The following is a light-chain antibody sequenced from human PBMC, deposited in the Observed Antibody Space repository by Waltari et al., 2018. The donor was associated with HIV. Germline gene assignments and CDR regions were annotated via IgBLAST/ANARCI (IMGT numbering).Light chain of an antibody. J-gene: IGKJ4*01. CDR1: ENISRY. CDR3: QQSINWLS. Sequence: EVVLKQSPATLSLSPGERAPLSWSARENISRYLAWYQQRPGQAPRLLLYDAVNRAAGIPSRCSGRGSGTYFTLTSSSLEAEDVAVYYGQQSINWLSFGGGTKVEIK. CDR2: DAV. V-gene: IGKV3-11*01.